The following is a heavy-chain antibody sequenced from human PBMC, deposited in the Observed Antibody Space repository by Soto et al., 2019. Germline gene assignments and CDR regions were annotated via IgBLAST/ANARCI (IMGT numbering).Heavy chain of an antibody. D-gene: IGHD2-2*01. CDR2: ISGSGGST. CDR1: GFTFSSYA. V-gene: IGHV3-23*01. J-gene: IGHJ3*02. CDR3: AKASGYCSSTSCYPDAFDI. Sequence: EVQLLESGGGLVQPGGSLRLSCAASGFTFSSYAMSWVRQAPGKGLEWVSAISGSGGSTYYADSVKGRLTISRDNSKNTLYLQMNSLRAEDTAVYYCAKASGYCSSTSCYPDAFDIWGQGTMVTVSS.